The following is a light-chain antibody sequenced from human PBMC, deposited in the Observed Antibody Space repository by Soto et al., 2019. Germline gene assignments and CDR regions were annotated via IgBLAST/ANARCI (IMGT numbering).Light chain of an antibody. CDR1: SSDVGSYNL. J-gene: IGLJ1*01. CDR3: YSYAGENLYV. V-gene: IGLV2-23*01. CDR2: EGT. Sequence: QSVLTQHASVSASPGQSITIPCTGTSSDVGSYNLVSWFQQHPGKVPKLLIYEGTKRPSGLSDRFSGSKSGNTASLTISGLQAEDEADYYCYSYAGENLYVFGTGTKLTVL.